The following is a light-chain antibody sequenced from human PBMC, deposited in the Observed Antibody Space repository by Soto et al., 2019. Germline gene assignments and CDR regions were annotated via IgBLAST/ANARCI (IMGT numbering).Light chain of an antibody. CDR2: GAS. V-gene: IGKV3-15*01. CDR1: QSVSSN. CDR3: QQYNNWPLT. Sequence: VLTQSPATLSVSAGERATLSCRAGQSVSSNLAWYQQKPGQAPRLLIYGASTRATGIPARFSGSGSGTEFTLTISSLQSEDFAVYYCQQYNNWPLTFGQGTKVDIK. J-gene: IGKJ1*01.